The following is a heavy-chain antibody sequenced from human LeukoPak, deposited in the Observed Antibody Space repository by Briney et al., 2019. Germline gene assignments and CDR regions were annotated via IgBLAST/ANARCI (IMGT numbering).Heavy chain of an antibody. CDR2: IIPIFGTA. V-gene: IGHV1-69*05. J-gene: IGHJ6*03. D-gene: IGHD3-16*02. CDR1: GGTFSSYA. CDR3: ATGPYAYVWGSYRKASGYYYHMDV. Sequence: SVKVSCKASGGTFSSYAISWVRQAPGQGLEWMGGIIPIFGTANYAQKFQGRVTITTDESTSTAYMELSSLRSEDTAVYDCATGPYAYVWGSYRKASGYYYHMDVWGKGTTVTVSS.